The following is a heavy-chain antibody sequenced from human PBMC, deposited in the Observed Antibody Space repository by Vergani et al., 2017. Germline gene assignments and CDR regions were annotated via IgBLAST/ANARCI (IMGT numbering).Heavy chain of an antibody. J-gene: IGHJ2*01. CDR1: GFTFSDYY. CDR3: ARAGCTNGVGSRRNGYFDL. V-gene: IGHV3-11*06. Sequence: QVQLVESGGGLVKPGGSLRLSCAASGFTFSDYYMSWIRQAPGKGLEWVSYISSSSSYTNYADPVKGRFTISRDNAKNSLYLQMNSLRAEDPAVYYCARAGCTNGVGSRRNGYFDLWGRGTLVTVSS. D-gene: IGHD2-8*01. CDR2: ISSSSSYT.